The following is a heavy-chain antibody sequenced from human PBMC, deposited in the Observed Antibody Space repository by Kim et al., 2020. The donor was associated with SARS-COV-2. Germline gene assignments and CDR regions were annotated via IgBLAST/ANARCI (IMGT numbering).Heavy chain of an antibody. Sequence: GGSLRLSCAASGFTFSSYWMHWVRQAPGKGLVWVSRINSDGSSTSYADSVKGRFTISRDNAKNTLYLQMNSLRAEDTAVYYCARDYPASSSWYWSVQGKGTGYGMDVWGQGTTVTVSS. CDR1: GFTFSSYW. V-gene: IGHV3-74*01. CDR2: INSDGSST. J-gene: IGHJ6*02. CDR3: ARDYPASSSWYWSVQGKGTGYGMDV. D-gene: IGHD6-13*01.